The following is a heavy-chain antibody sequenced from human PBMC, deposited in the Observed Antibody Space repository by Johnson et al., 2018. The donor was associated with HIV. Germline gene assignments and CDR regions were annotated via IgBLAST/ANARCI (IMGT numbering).Heavy chain of an antibody. CDR1: GFTFSSYG. D-gene: IGHD1-26*01. CDR2: IRYDGSNK. J-gene: IGHJ3*02. CDR3: AKSRDLVGAGAFDI. V-gene: IGHV3-30*02. Sequence: QVQLVESGGGVVQPGGSLRLSCAASGFTFSSYGMNWVRQAPGKGLEWVAFIRYDGSNKYYADSVKGRFTISRDNSKNTLYLQMNSLRPEDTSVYYCAKSRDLVGAGAFDIWCQGTMVTVSS.